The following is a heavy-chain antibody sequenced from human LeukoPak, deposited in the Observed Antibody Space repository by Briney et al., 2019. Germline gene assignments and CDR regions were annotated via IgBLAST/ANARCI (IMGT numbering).Heavy chain of an antibody. Sequence: GASVKVSCKASGYTFTSYDINWVRQAPGQGLEWMGWMNPNSGNTGYAQKFQGRVTMTRNTSISTAYMELSSLRSEDMAVYYCARDAGYCSGGSCPYNWFDPWAREPWSPSPQ. J-gene: IGHJ5*02. V-gene: IGHV1-8*01. D-gene: IGHD2-15*01. CDR3: ARDAGYCSGGSCPYNWFDP. CDR1: GYTFTSYD. CDR2: MNPNSGNT.